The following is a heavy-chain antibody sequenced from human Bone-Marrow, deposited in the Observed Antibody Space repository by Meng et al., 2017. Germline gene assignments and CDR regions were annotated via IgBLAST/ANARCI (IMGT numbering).Heavy chain of an antibody. CDR3: ASSKSRARDAFDI. D-gene: IGHD6-13*01. Sequence: ESLKISCTVSGGSISSSSYYWGWIRQPPGKGLEWIGSIYYSGSTYYNPSLKSRVTISVDTSKNQFSLKLSSVTAADTAVYYCASSKSRARDAFDIWGQGTMVTVSS. J-gene: IGHJ3*02. CDR1: GGSISSSSYY. V-gene: IGHV4-39*07. CDR2: IYYSGST.